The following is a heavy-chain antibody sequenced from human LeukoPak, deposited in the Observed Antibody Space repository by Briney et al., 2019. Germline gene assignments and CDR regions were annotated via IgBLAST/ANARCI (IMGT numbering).Heavy chain of an antibody. CDR3: ARRRDGGFDY. V-gene: IGHV3-7*01. J-gene: IGHJ4*02. CDR2: VKQDGSEK. CDR1: GFTFSNDW. D-gene: IGHD5-24*01. Sequence: GGSLRLSCAASGFTFSNDWMSWVRQAPGKGLEWVANVKQDGSEKYYVDSVKGRFTISRDNAKNSLYLQMNSLRAEDTAVYYCARRRDGGFDYWGQGTLVTVSS.